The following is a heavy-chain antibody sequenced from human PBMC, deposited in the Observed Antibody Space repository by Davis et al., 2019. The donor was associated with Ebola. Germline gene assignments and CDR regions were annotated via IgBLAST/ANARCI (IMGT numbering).Heavy chain of an antibody. D-gene: IGHD3-3*01. V-gene: IGHV1-18*01. J-gene: IGHJ6*02. Sequence: ASVKVSCKASGYTFTSYGISWVRQAPGQGLEWMGWISAYNGNTNYAQKLQGRVTMTTDTSTSTAYMELRSLRSDDTAVYYCARETELRFLEWLEYYYYGMDVWGQGTTVTVSS. CDR1: GYTFTSYG. CDR2: ISAYNGNT. CDR3: ARETELRFLEWLEYYYYGMDV.